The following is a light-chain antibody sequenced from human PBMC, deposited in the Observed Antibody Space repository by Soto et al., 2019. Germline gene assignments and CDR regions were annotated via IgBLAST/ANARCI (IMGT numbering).Light chain of an antibody. V-gene: IGKV3D-15*01. CDR2: GAS. CDR3: QQYNNWPIT. CDR1: QSVGSN. Sequence: EIFLTQSPATLSLSPGERATLSCRASQSVGSNLAWYQQKPGQAPRLLIYGASTRATGVPARFSGSGSGTEFTLSISSLQSEDFAVYYCQQYNNWPITFGEGTRLET. J-gene: IGKJ5*01.